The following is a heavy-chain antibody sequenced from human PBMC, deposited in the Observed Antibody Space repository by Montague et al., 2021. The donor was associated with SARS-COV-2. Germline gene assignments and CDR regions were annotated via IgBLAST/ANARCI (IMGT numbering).Heavy chain of an antibody. J-gene: IGHJ4*02. D-gene: IGHD3-10*01. CDR2: INQSGRT. CDR1: GGSFSGYY. CDR3: ARRGSSVWGVTVSAEFDY. V-gene: IGHV4-34*01. Sequence: SETLSLTCAVYGGSFSGYYWSWIRQPPEKGLEWIGEINQSGRTNNDPSLKSRVSISVDTSKNQFSLKLSSVTAADTAVYYCARRGSSVWGVTVSAEFDYWAQGILVIVSS.